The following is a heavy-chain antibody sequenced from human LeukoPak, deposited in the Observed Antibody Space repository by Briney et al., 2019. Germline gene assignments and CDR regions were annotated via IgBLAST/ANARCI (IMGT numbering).Heavy chain of an antibody. J-gene: IGHJ5*02. D-gene: IGHD3-22*01. Sequence: SETLSLTCSVSGGSISSSSDYWGWVRQPPGKGLEWIGSIYHSETTYYNPSLKSRVIISVDTSKNQFSLKLNSVTAADTAVCYCGRPNPDSSGYYGSFDPWGQGILVTVSS. CDR3: GRPNPDSSGYYGSFDP. CDR1: GGSISSSSDY. V-gene: IGHV4-39*01. CDR2: IYHSETT.